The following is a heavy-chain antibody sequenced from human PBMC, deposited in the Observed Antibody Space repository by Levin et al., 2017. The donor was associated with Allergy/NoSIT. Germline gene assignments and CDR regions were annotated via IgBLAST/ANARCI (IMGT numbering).Heavy chain of an antibody. CDR3: AKERRANYYDSSGFFDF. J-gene: IGHJ4*02. V-gene: IGHV3-23*01. CDR2: ISGGGGNT. D-gene: IGHD3-22*01. CDR1: GFTFSNYA. Sequence: GGSLRLSCAASGFTFSNYAMSWVRQAPGKGLEWVSGISGGGGNTYYADSVKGRFTISRDNSKNTLYLQMNTLRAEDTAVYYCAKERRANYYDSSGFFDFWGQGTLVTVSS.